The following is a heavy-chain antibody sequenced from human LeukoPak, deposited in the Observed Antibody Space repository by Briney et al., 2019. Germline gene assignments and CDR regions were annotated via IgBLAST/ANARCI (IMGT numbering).Heavy chain of an antibody. Sequence: GGSLRLSCAASGITFSSISWVRQAPGKGLEWVAYISSSRATAYYADSVRGRFTISSYDAKTSVFLQMKSLSAEDTAVYYCASAPLASRRSFFDTWGQGVPVVVSA. J-gene: IGHJ4*02. CDR1: GITFSS. V-gene: IGHV3-48*04. CDR3: ASAPLASRRSFFDT. D-gene: IGHD6-6*01. CDR2: ISSSRATA.